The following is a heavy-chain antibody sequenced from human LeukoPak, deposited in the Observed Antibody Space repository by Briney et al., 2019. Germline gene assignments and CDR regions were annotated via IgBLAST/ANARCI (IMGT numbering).Heavy chain of an antibody. CDR2: IYTSGST. J-gene: IGHJ6*03. D-gene: IGHD2-2*01. CDR3: ARGIVVVPAAGTYYYYYYMDV. V-gene: IGHV4-61*02. Sequence: SQTLSLTCTVSGGSISSGSYYWSWIRQPAGKGLEWIGRIYTSGSTNYNPSLKSRVTISVDTSKNQFSLKLSSVTAADTAVYYCARGIVVVPAAGTYYYYYYMDVWGKGTTVTVSS. CDR1: GGSISSGSYY.